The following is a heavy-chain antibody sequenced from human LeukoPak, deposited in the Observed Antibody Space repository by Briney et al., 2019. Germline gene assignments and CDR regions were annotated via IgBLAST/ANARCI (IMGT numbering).Heavy chain of an antibody. CDR2: MNPATGGT. CDR3: AREGQVADDTNGFDP. Sequence: ASVKVSCKASGYTFNDYYVHWVREAPGQGPEWMGWMNPATGGTNTAQKFKGRFTMTRDTSISTAYMELTSLRFDDTAMYYCAREGQVADDTNGFDPWGQGTLVTVSS. CDR1: GYTFNDYY. D-gene: IGHD2-15*01. V-gene: IGHV1-2*02. J-gene: IGHJ5*02.